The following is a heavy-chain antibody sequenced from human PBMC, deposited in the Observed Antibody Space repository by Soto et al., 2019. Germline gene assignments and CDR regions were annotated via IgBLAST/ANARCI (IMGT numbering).Heavy chain of an antibody. J-gene: IGHJ4*02. V-gene: IGHV4-31*03. D-gene: IGHD2-21*01. CDR3: ARGSRGDSQLDY. CDR1: GGSISSGGYY. CDR2: IYYSGST. Sequence: QVQLQESGPGLVKPSQTLSLTCTVSGGSISSGGYYWSWIRQHPGKGLEWIGYIYYSGSTYYNPSLKCRVTMSVDTSKNQFSLKLSSVTAADTAVYYCARGSRGDSQLDYWGQGTLVTVSS.